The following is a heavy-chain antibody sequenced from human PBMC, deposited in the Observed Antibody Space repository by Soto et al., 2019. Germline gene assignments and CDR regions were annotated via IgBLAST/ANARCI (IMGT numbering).Heavy chain of an antibody. J-gene: IGHJ4*02. D-gene: IGHD6-6*01. CDR2: ISGSGGNT. Sequence: EVQMLESGGGLVQPGGSLRLSCTASGFTFSSYAMSWVRQAPGKGLEWVSAISGSGGNTYYADSVKGRFTISRDNFKNTLYLQMNSLRAEDTAVYYCAKSITARPFDYWGQGALVTVSS. V-gene: IGHV3-23*01. CDR3: AKSITARPFDY. CDR1: GFTFSSYA.